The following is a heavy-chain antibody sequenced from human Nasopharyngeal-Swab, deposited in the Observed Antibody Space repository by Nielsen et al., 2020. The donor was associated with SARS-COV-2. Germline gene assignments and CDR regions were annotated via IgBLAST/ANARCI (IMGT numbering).Heavy chain of an antibody. D-gene: IGHD3-16*01. CDR2: IYSGGST. CDR1: GFTVSSNY. CDR3: ARERYPGTYNYDSDY. J-gene: IGHJ4*02. V-gene: IGHV3-53*01. Sequence: GGSLRLSCAASGFTVSSNYMSWVRQAPGKGLEWVSVIYSGGSTYYADSVKGRFTISRDNSKNTLYLQMNSPRTEDTAVYYCARERYPGTYNYDSDYLGQGTLVTVSS.